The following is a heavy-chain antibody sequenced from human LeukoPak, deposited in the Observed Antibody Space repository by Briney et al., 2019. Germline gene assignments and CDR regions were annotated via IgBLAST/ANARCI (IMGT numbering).Heavy chain of an antibody. V-gene: IGHV1-2*02. Sequence: GASVTVSCKASGYTFTGYYMHWVRQAPGQGLEWMGWINPNSGGTNYAQKFQGRVTMTRDTSISTAYMELSRLRSDDTAVYYCARELIDYYYYGMDVWGQGTTVTVPS. CDR2: INPNSGGT. D-gene: IGHD2/OR15-2a*01. CDR3: ARELIDYYYYGMDV. CDR1: GYTFTGYY. J-gene: IGHJ6*02.